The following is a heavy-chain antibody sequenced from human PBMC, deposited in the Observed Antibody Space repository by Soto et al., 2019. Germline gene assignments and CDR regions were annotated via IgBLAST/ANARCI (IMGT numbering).Heavy chain of an antibody. D-gene: IGHD2-21*02. CDR3: ARQRTTVVTQAYFDY. J-gene: IGHJ4*02. V-gene: IGHV4-39*01. CDR2: IYHSGRT. CDR1: GESISSSSYY. Sequence: SSETLSLTCIVSGESISSSSYYRGWIRQPPGKGLEWIGSIYHSGRTYYNPSLKSRVSISIDTSKNQFSLKLSSVTAADTALYYCARQRTTVVTQAYFDYWGQGALVT.